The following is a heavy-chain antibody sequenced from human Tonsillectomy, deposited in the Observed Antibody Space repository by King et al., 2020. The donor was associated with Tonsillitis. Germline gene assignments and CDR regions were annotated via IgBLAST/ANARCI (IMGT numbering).Heavy chain of an antibody. CDR1: GGPISSGGYY. Sequence: QLQESGPGLVKPSQPLSLPCPVSGGPISSGGYYGSWIRQHPGKGLERIWYIYYSGSTYYTPSLKSRVTISVDTSKNQFSLKLSSVTAADTAVYYCARGGLWTNAFDIWGQGTMVTVSS. D-gene: IGHD5-18*01. J-gene: IGHJ3*02. V-gene: IGHV4-31*03. CDR3: ARGGLWTNAFDI. CDR2: IYYSGST.